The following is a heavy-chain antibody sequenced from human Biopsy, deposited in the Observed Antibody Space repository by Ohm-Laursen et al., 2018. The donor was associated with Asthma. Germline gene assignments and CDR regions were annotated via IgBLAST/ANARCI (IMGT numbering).Heavy chain of an antibody. Sequence: ASVKVSCKASGGTFSTFGISWVRQAPGQGLEWMGRIIPFYGTATYAQNFQGRLTLTADESTSTAYMELSSLRSEDTAVYFCARCQVGYSSGWSLLLKKIYYSGMDVWGQGTAVTVSS. CDR2: IIPFYGTA. D-gene: IGHD6-19*01. CDR1: GGTFSTFG. V-gene: IGHV1-69*13. J-gene: IGHJ6*02. CDR3: ARCQVGYSSGWSLLLKKIYYSGMDV.